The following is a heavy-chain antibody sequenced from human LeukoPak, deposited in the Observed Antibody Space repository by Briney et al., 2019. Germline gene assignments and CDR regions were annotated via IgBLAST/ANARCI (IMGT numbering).Heavy chain of an antibody. D-gene: IGHD3-22*01. Sequence: GGSLRLSCAASGFTFSSYAMTWVRQAPGKGLEWISAISGSAYSTSYAVSVKGRFTISRDNSKNTFYLQMNSLRAEDTAIYYCARNTSGFKLGDAFDIWGQGTMVTVSS. CDR1: GFTFSSYA. CDR2: ISGSAYST. V-gene: IGHV3-23*01. CDR3: ARNTSGFKLGDAFDI. J-gene: IGHJ3*02.